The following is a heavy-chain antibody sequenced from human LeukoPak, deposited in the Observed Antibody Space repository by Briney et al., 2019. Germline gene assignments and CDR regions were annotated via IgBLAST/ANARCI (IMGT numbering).Heavy chain of an antibody. D-gene: IGHD2-15*01. CDR2: ISGSGGST. Sequence: GGSLRLSCAASGFTFSSYAMSWVRQAPGKGLEWVSAISGSGGSTYYADSVKGRFTISRGNSKNTLYLQMNSLRAEDTAVYYCAKGGYCSGGSCYPYYFDYWGQGTLVTVSS. V-gene: IGHV3-23*01. J-gene: IGHJ4*02. CDR1: GFTFSSYA. CDR3: AKGGYCSGGSCYPYYFDY.